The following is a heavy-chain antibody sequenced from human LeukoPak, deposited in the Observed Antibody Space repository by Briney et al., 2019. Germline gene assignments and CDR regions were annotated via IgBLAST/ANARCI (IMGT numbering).Heavy chain of an antibody. CDR3: AREGEFGDLLFDF. D-gene: IGHD3-10*01. Sequence: VSVKVSCKASGYTFTGYYMHWVRQAPGQGLEWMGWVNPNSGATKNAQSFQGRVTLTRDTSISTIYMELRSVTSDDTAVYYCAREGEFGDLLFDFWGQGTLVTVSS. V-gene: IGHV1-2*02. CDR2: VNPNSGAT. CDR1: GYTFTGYY. J-gene: IGHJ4*02.